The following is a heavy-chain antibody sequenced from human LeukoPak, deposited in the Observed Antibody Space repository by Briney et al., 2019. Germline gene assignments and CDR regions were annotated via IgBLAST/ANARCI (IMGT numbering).Heavy chain of an antibody. D-gene: IGHD1-14*01. CDR3: ASPFPDRYGMDV. V-gene: IGHV3-53*01. Sequence: XASGFTVSXXXXXWVRXAPGXXXEWVSIIYSGGMTHHADSVKGRFTISRDKSKNTLYLQMNSLRAEDTAVYYCASPFPDRYGMDVWGQGTTVTVSS. J-gene: IGHJ6*02. CDR2: IYSGGMT. CDR1: GFTVSXXX.